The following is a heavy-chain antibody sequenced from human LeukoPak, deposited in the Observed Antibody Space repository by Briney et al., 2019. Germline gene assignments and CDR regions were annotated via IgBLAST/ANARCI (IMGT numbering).Heavy chain of an antibody. D-gene: IGHD1-26*01. CDR1: GITVNSNY. V-gene: IGHV3-53*01. J-gene: IGHJ1*01. CDR3: ARASGNDYAEYFHL. CDR2: IYNGGNT. Sequence: GGSLRLSCAASGITVNSNYMSRVRQAPGKGLEWVSVIYNGGNTYYADSVKGRFATSRDSSDNTLYLQMNSLRAEDTAVYYCARASGNDYAEYFHLWGQGTLVTVSS.